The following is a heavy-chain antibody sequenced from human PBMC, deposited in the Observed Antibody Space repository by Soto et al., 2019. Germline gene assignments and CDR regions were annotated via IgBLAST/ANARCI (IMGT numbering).Heavy chain of an antibody. J-gene: IGHJ6*02. CDR1: GGSISSGGYY. CDR3: AREDSISLPSGMDV. D-gene: IGHD3-22*01. Sequence: SETLSLTCTVSGGSISSGGYYWSWIRQHPGKGLEWIGYIYYSGSTYYNPSLKGRVTISVDTSKNQFSLKLSSVTAADTAVYYCAREDSISLPSGMDVWGQGTTVTVSS. CDR2: IYYSGST. V-gene: IGHV4-31*03.